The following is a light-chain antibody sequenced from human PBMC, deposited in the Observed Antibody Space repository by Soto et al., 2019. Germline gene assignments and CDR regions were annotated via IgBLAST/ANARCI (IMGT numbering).Light chain of an antibody. CDR1: SNDVGAYNF. V-gene: IGLV2-14*01. CDR2: EVT. J-gene: IGLJ1*01. Sequence: QSVLTQPASVSGSPGQSITISCSGTSNDVGAYNFVSWYQVHPGRAPKLIISEVTVRPSGISHRFSGSKSSNSASLTISGLQAEDEADYYCTSYTTCNTPYVFGSGTKLTVL. CDR3: TSYTTCNTPYV.